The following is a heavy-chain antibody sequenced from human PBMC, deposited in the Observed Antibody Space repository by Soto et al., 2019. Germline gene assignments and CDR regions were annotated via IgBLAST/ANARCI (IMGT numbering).Heavy chain of an antibody. D-gene: IGHD2-2*01. J-gene: IGHJ4*02. CDR1: GFTFSSYS. CDR2: ISSSSSYI. V-gene: IGHV3-21*01. CDR3: ARAYCSSTSCYEFNY. Sequence: EVQLVESGGGLVKPGGSLRLSCAASGFTFSSYSMNWVRQAPGKGLEWVSSISSSSSYIYYADSVKGRCTISRDNAKNSLYLQMNSLRAEDTAVYYCARAYCSSTSCYEFNYWGQGTLVTVSS.